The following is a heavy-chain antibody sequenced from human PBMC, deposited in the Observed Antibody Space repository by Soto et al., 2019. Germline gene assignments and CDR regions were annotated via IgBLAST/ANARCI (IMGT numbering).Heavy chain of an antibody. CDR3: AKDIAYGCNSGPIDY. CDR2: IFWDGSNT. V-gene: IGHV3-43*01. D-gene: IGHD4-17*01. CDR1: GFTFDDYT. J-gene: IGHJ4*02. Sequence: EVQLVESGGVVVQPGGSLRLSCAASGFTFDDYTMHWVRQAPGKGLEWVSLIFWDGSNTHYADSVKGRFTISRDNRKNSLYLQMDRLRTEDTALYYCAKDIAYGCNSGPIDYWGQGTLVTVSS.